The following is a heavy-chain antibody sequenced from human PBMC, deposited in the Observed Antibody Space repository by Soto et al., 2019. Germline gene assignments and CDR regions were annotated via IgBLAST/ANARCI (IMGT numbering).Heavy chain of an antibody. Sequence: GGSLRLSCAASGFTFSIYTMTWVRQAPGKGLEWVSSISDTSSHIYYSDSVEGRFTVSRDNAKNSLYLQVNSLRAEDTAVYYRARVRSGGSGYFDYWGQGTLVTVSS. CDR1: GFTFSIYT. J-gene: IGHJ4*02. D-gene: IGHD2-15*01. CDR2: ISDTSSHI. CDR3: ARVRSGGSGYFDY. V-gene: IGHV3-21*01.